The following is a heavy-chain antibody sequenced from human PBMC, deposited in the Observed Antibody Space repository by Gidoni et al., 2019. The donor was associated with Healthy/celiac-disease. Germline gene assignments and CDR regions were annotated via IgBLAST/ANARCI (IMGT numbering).Heavy chain of an antibody. J-gene: IGHJ4*02. CDR3: ARRGDYDSSGYRDY. Sequence: QLQLQESGPGLVKPSEPLSLPCTVPGGSIRRSRSSWGWIRQPPGKGLGWSGSIYYSGSTNYNPSIKSLVTISVDTSKNQFSLKLSSVTAADTAGYYCARRGDYDSSGYRDYWGQGTLVTVSS. V-gene: IGHV4-39*01. CDR1: GGSIRRSRSS. CDR2: IYYSGST. D-gene: IGHD3-22*01.